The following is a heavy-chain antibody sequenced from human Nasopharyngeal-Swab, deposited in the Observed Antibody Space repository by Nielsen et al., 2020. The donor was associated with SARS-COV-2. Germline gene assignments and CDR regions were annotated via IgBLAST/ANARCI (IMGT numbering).Heavy chain of an antibody. CDR2: IYPGDSDT. V-gene: IGHV5-51*01. CDR1: GYTFTNYW. CDR3: ARKSSSVGTWFDP. J-gene: IGHJ5*02. D-gene: IGHD6-6*01. Sequence: GESLKISCKGSGYTFTNYWLGWVRQLPGTGLESMGVIYPGDSDTRYSPSFQGQVTISADKSISTAYLQWSSLKASDTAMYYCARKSSSVGTWFDPWGQGTLVTVSS.